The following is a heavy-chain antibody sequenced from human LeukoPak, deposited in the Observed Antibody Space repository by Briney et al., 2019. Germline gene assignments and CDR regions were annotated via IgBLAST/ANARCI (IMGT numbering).Heavy chain of an antibody. Sequence: PETLSLTCTVSGGSISSSSYYSGWLRQPPGKGLEWIGRIYYSGSIYYNPSHKSRVTISVETSKIDFYLKVSSVTDADTAVYYCARASSEYYYMDVWGKGTTVTVSS. CDR1: GGSISSSSYY. V-gene: IGHV4-39*07. CDR3: ARASSEYYYMDV. J-gene: IGHJ6*03. CDR2: IYYSGSI.